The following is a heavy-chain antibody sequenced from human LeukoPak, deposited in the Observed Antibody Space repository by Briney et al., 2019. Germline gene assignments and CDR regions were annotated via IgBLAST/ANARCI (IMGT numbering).Heavy chain of an antibody. CDR3: ARESDDSSGYGL. V-gene: IGHV3-21*04. CDR2: ISTSSSYI. CDR1: GFTFSSYS. J-gene: IGHJ4*02. Sequence: GGSLRLSCAASGFTFSSYSMNWVRQAPGKGLEWVSSISTSSSYIYYADSVKGRFTIFRDNARNSLFLQMNSLRAEDTAVYYCARESDDSSGYGLWGQGTLVTVSS. D-gene: IGHD3-22*01.